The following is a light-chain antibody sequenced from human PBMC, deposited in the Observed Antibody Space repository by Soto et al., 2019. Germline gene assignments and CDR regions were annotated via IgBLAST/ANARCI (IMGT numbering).Light chain of an antibody. Sequence: QSVLTQPPSVSAAPGQRVTISCAGSRPNIGNGKNYVSWYQQLPGTAPKLLIYDNDKRPSGIPDRFSGSKSGTSATLGISGLQTGDEADYYCATWDNSLSAGVFGGGTKLTVL. CDR1: RPNIGNGKNY. V-gene: IGLV1-51*01. CDR3: ATWDNSLSAGV. CDR2: DND. J-gene: IGLJ2*01.